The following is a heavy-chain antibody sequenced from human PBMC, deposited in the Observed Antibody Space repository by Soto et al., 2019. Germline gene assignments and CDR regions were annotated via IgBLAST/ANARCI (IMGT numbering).Heavy chain of an antibody. J-gene: IGHJ4*02. D-gene: IGHD6-19*01. V-gene: IGHV3-30*18. CDR3: AKGGRQWLVTSDFNY. Sequence: VQVVESGGGVGQPGRSLRLSCAASGFTFSDYAMHWVRQAPGKGLEGVAVVSHDGRNTHYADSVKGRFTISRASSKNTVSLEMTSLRAEDTAVYYCAKGGRQWLVTSDFNYWGQGALVTVSS. CDR2: VSHDGRNT. CDR1: GFTFSDYA.